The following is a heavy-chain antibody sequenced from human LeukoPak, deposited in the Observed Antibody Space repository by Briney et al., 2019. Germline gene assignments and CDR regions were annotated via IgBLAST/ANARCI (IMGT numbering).Heavy chain of an antibody. D-gene: IGHD6-6*01. CDR3: AETYSSSSGVYYYYYMDV. CDR2: IYYSGST. V-gene: IGHV4-39*01. CDR1: GGSISSSGHY. J-gene: IGHJ6*03. Sequence: SETLSLTCTVSGGSISSSGHYWGWIRQPPGKGLEWIGNIYYSGSTYYNPSLKSRVTISVDTSKNQFSLKLNSVTAADTAVYYCAETYSSSSGVYYYYYMDVWGIGTTVTVSS.